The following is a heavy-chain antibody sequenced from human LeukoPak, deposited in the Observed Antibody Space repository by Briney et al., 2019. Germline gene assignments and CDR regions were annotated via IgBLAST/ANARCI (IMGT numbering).Heavy chain of an antibody. Sequence: GASAKVSCKASGGTFSSYTISWVRQAPGQGLEWMGRIIPILGIANYAQKFQGRVTITADKSTSTAYMELSSLRSEDTAVYYCARGQWRAAAGTRPDNWFDPWGQGTLVTVSS. V-gene: IGHV1-69*02. D-gene: IGHD6-13*01. CDR2: IIPILGIA. J-gene: IGHJ5*02. CDR3: ARGQWRAAAGTRPDNWFDP. CDR1: GGTFSSYT.